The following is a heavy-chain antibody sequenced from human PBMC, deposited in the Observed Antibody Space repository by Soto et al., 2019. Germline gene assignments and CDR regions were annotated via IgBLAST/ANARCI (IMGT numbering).Heavy chain of an antibody. Sequence: QVQLQESGPGLVKPSQTLSLTCTVSGDSISSGAYYWSWIRQHPGKGLEGIGYIYYDGRTYYNPSLKGRVTMSVDPSKNQFSLKLGSVTAAGTAVYYCARVAGPWSYFVWATFDYWGQGTLVTVSS. V-gene: IGHV4-31*03. CDR2: IYYDGRT. J-gene: IGHJ4*02. D-gene: IGHD3-9*01. CDR3: ARVAGPWSYFVWATFDY. CDR1: GDSISSGAYY.